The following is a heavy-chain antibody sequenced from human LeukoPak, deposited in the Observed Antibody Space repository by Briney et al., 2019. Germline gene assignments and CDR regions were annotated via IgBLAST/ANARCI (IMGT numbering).Heavy chain of an antibody. CDR2: IYYSGST. CDR3: ARVRANYYYDSSGYDAFDI. V-gene: IGHV4-59*01. Sequence: SETLSLTCTVSGGSISSYYWSWIRQPPGKGLEGIGYIYYSGSTNYNPSLKSRVTISVDTSKNQFSLKLSSVTAADTAVYYCARVRANYYYDSSGYDAFDIWGQGTMVTVSS. CDR1: GGSISSYY. J-gene: IGHJ3*02. D-gene: IGHD3-22*01.